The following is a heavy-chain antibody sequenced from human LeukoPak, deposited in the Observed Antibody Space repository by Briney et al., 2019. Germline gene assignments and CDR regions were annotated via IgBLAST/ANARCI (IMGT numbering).Heavy chain of an antibody. CDR2: INTNTGNP. CDR3: ARDGGSWPFDQ. J-gene: IGHJ4*02. D-gene: IGHD6-13*01. CDR1: GYTFSTYA. V-gene: IGHV7-4-1*02. Sequence: ASVKVSCKASGYTFSTYAMNWVRQAPGQGLEWMGWINTNTGNPTYAQGFIGRFVFSLDTSVSTAYLQNSSLKAEDTAVYYCARDGGSWPFDQWGQGTLVTVSS.